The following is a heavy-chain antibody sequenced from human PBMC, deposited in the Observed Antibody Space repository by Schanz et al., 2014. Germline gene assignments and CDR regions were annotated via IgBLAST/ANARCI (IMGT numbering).Heavy chain of an antibody. J-gene: IGHJ4*02. CDR2: IIPSLGLA. D-gene: IGHD2-21*01. V-gene: IGHV1-69*04. CDR3: ARDRLECGAECYSVEVFEI. Sequence: VQLEQSGAVVKKPGSSVKVSCKASGGTFSSFGINWVRQAPGQGLEWMGRIIPSLGLAKYEQKFQDKVTITADTSTTTAYMELSGLRSEDTGVYYCARDRLECGAECYSVEVFEIWGQGTLVIVSS. CDR1: GGTFSSFG.